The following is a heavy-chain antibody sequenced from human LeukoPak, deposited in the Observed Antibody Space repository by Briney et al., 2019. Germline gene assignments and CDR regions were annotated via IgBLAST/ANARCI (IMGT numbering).Heavy chain of an antibody. CDR1: GFTLSDYS. D-gene: IGHD3-10*01. CDR3: AKDRVVSGRFGEVAS. Sequence: GGSLRPSCAASGFTLSDYSMNWVRQAPGKGLEWVSFISSDGNHIYYADSVKGRFTISRDTAKNSLYLQMNNLRAEDTALYYCAKDRVVSGRFGEVASWGQGTLVIVSS. V-gene: IGHV3-21*01. CDR2: ISSDGNHI. J-gene: IGHJ5*02.